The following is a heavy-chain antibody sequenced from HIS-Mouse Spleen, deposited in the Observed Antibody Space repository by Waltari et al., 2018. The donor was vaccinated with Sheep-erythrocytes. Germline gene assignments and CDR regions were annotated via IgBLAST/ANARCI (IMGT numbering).Heavy chain of an antibody. CDR2: ISSSSSYI. CDR3: ARVASGATFDY. CDR1: GSTFSSYS. Sequence: EVQLVESGGGLVKPGGSLRLSCAAPGSTFSSYSMNWVRQAPGKGLEWVSSISSSSSYIYYADSVKGRFTISRDNAKNSLYLQMNSLRAEDTAVYYCARVASGATFDYWGQGTLVTVSS. D-gene: IGHD1-26*01. V-gene: IGHV3-21*01. J-gene: IGHJ4*02.